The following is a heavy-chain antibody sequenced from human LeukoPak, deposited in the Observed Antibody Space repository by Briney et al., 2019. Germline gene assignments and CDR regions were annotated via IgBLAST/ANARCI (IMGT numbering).Heavy chain of an antibody. D-gene: IGHD4-17*01. CDR2: IYYSGST. CDR3: AREGDYGDHPDY. J-gene: IGHJ4*02. V-gene: IGHV4-31*03. CDR1: GGSISSGGYY. Sequence: SQTLSLTCTVSGGSISSGGYYWSWIRQHPGKGLEWIGYIYYSGSTYYNPSLKSRVTISVDTSKNQFSLKLSSVTAADTAVYYCAREGDYGDHPDYWGQGTLVTVSS.